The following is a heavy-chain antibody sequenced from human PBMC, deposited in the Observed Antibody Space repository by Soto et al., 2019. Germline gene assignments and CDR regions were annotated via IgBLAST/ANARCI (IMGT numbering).Heavy chain of an antibody. CDR2: IYHSGST. V-gene: IGHV4-38-2*01. CDR3: ARGMRDYGDYSYYFDY. CDR1: GYSISSGYY. D-gene: IGHD4-17*01. Sequence: PSETLSLTCAVSGYSISSGYYWGWIRQPPGKGLEWIGSIYHSGSTYYNPSLKSRVTISVDTSKNQFSLKLSSVTAADTAVYYCARGMRDYGDYSYYFDYWGQGTLVTVSS. J-gene: IGHJ4*02.